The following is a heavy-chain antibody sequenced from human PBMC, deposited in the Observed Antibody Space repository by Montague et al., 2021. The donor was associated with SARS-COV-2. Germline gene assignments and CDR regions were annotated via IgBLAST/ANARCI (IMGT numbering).Heavy chain of an antibody. J-gene: IGHJ6*02. V-gene: IGHV2-5*02. D-gene: IGHD3-3*01. Sequence: PALVTPTQTLTLTCTFSGFSLSTSGVGVGWIRQPPGKALEWLALIYWDDDKRYSLSLKSRLTITKDTSKNQVVLTMTNMDPVDTATYYCAHSGVGYFYYGMDVWGQGTTVTVSS. CDR1: GFSLSTSGVG. CDR3: AHSGVGYFYYGMDV. CDR2: IYWDDDK.